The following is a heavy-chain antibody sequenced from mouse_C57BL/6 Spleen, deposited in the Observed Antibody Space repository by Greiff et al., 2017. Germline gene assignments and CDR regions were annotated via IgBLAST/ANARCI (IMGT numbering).Heavy chain of an antibody. Sequence: VQLQQSGAELVRPGTSVKVSCKASGYAFTNYLIEWVKQRPGQGLEWIGVINPGSDGTNYNEKFKGKATLTADKSSSTAYMQLSSLTSEDSAVYFCARGGYGSSYDYFDYWGQGTTLTVSS. CDR2: INPGSDGT. CDR1: GYAFTNYL. CDR3: ARGGYGSSYDYFDY. J-gene: IGHJ2*01. D-gene: IGHD1-1*01. V-gene: IGHV1-54*01.